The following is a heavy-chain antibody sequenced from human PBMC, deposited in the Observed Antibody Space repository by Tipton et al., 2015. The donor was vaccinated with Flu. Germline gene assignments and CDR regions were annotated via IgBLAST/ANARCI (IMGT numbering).Heavy chain of an antibody. CDR2: INHSGSI. CDR3: ARHLPPYSGIYSFDY. V-gene: IGHV4-38-2*01. J-gene: IGHJ4*02. CDR1: GFSISSNYY. D-gene: IGHD1-26*01. Sequence: TLSLTCSVSGFSISSNYYWGWIRQPPGKGLEWIGSINHSGSIYYNPSLESRVTMSVDTSKNQISLKLKSVTAADTAVYYCARHLPPYSGIYSFDYWGQGTLVTVSS.